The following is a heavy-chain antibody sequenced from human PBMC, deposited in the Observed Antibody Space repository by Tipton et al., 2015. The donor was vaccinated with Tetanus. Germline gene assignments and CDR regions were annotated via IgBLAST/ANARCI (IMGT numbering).Heavy chain of an antibody. CDR2: ISLSSSTI. CDR3: ARHFIVVPTPDFCCNYFSLDV. Sequence: SLRLSCEASGFSFSSYSMNWVRQAPGKGLEWLSYISLSSSTIYYADSVKGRFTISRDNAKNSLYLQMSSLRDEDTAMYYCARHFIVVPTPDFCCNYFSLDVWGQGTTVRVSS. V-gene: IGHV3-48*02. CDR1: GFSFSSYS. J-gene: IGHJ6*01. D-gene: IGHD3-16*02.